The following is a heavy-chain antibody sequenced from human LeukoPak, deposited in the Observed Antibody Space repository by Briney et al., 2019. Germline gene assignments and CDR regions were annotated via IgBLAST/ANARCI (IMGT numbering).Heavy chain of an antibody. V-gene: IGHV3-11*01. CDR3: ARDRLLQYSQKDDFDY. CDR2: ISSSGSTI. CDR1: GFTFSDYY. D-gene: IGHD4-11*01. Sequence: GGSLRLSCAASGFTFSDYYMSWIRQAPGKGLEWVSYISSSGSTIYYADSVKGRFTISRDNAKNSLYLQMNSLRAEDTAVYYCARDRLLQYSQKDDFDYWGQGTLVTVSS. J-gene: IGHJ4*02.